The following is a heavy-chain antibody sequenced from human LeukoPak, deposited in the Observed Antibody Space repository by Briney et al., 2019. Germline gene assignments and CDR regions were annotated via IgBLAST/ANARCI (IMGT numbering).Heavy chain of an antibody. CDR3: AKDDQYYYDSSGYSGKNAFDI. J-gene: IGHJ3*02. V-gene: IGHV3-30*02. D-gene: IGHD3-22*01. Sequence: GGSLRLSCAASGFTFSSYGMHWVRQAPGKGLEWVAFIRYDGSNKYYADSVKGRFTISRDNSKNTLYLQMNSLRAVDTAVYYCAKDDQYYYDSSGYSGKNAFDIWGQGTMVTVSS. CDR1: GFTFSSYG. CDR2: IRYDGSNK.